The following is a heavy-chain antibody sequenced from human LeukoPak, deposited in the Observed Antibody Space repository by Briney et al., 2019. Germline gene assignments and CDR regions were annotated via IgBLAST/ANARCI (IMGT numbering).Heavy chain of an antibody. CDR1: EFTFSTYW. Sequence: PGGSLRLSCAASEFTFSTYWMSWVRQAPGKGLEWVASIKQDGSEKYYVDSVKGRFTISRDNAKNSVYLQMNSLRAEDMAVSYCARRAANYDFWSGYNVWGKGTTVTVSS. CDR3: ARRAANYDFWSGYNV. CDR2: IKQDGSEK. D-gene: IGHD3-3*01. J-gene: IGHJ6*04. V-gene: IGHV3-7*01.